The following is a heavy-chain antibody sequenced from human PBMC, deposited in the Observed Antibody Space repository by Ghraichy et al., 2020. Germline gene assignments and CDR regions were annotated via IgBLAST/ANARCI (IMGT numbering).Heavy chain of an antibody. D-gene: IGHD1-26*01. CDR1: GFTFGSNW. J-gene: IGHJ4*02. Sequence: WGSLRLSCAASGFTFGSNWMTWVRQAPGKGLEWVGNIKQDGSAKYYVGPVKGRFSISRDNAKNSLYLQMNSLRDEDTAVYYCARAVHRVGPYLDYWGQGTLVTVSS. CDR3: ARAVHRVGPYLDY. V-gene: IGHV3-7*01. CDR2: IKQDGSAK.